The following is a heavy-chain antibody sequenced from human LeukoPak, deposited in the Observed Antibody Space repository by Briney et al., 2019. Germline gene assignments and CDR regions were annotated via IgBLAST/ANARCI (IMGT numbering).Heavy chain of an antibody. CDR2: IYYSGNT. CDR1: GDSISTSNSY. V-gene: IGHV4-39*07. CDR3: AREIVGTPWIDH. D-gene: IGHD1-26*01. Sequence: SETLSLTCTVSGDSISTSNSYWGWIRQPPGKGLEWIGSIYYSGNTYYNASLKSRVTISVDTSKNQFSLKLNSVTAADTAVYYCAREIVGTPWIDHWGQGTLVTVSS. J-gene: IGHJ4*02.